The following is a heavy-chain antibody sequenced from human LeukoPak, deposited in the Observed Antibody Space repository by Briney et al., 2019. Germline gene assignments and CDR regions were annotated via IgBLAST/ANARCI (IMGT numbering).Heavy chain of an antibody. J-gene: IGHJ4*02. V-gene: IGHV3-33*06. D-gene: IGHD4-17*01. CDR3: AKDRDYGSGSYLGY. Sequence: GGSLRLSCAASGFTFSSYGMHWVRQAPGKGLEWGAVIWYDGSNKYYADSVKGRFTISRDNSKNTLYLQMNSLRAEDTAVYYCAKDRDYGSGSYLGYWGQGTLVTVSS. CDR1: GFTFSSYG. CDR2: IWYDGSNK.